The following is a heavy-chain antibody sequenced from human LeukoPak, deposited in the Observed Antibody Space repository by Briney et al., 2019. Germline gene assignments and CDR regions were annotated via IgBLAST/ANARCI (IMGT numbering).Heavy chain of an antibody. CDR3: ARVAWFGELLEGNYFDY. D-gene: IGHD3-10*01. Sequence: SQTLSLTCTVSGGSISSGGYYWSWIRQHPGKGLEWIGYIYHSGSTYYNPSLKSRVTISVDRSKNQFSLKLSSVTAADTAVYYCARVAWFGELLEGNYFDYWGQGTLVTVSS. V-gene: IGHV4-30-2*01. J-gene: IGHJ4*02. CDR1: GGSISSGGYY. CDR2: IYHSGST.